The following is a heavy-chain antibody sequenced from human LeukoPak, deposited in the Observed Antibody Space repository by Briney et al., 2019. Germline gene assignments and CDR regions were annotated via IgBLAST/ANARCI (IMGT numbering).Heavy chain of an antibody. J-gene: IGHJ4*02. CDR3: ARQVQSCGGGSCDPPYFDY. CDR2: IGPSSGVT. Sequence: GASVKVSCKTSGYSFTDYYIHWVRQAPGQGLEWMGWIGPSSGVTKYAQKFQGRVTMTTDTFTSTAYMDLRSLRSDDTAVYYCARQVQSCGGGSCDPPYFDYWGRGTLVTVSS. CDR1: GYSFTDYY. D-gene: IGHD2-15*01. V-gene: IGHV1-2*02.